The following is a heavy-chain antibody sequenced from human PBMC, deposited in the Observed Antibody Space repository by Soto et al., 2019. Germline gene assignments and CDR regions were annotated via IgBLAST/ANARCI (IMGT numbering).Heavy chain of an antibody. J-gene: IGHJ4*02. D-gene: IGHD2-2*01. CDR2: ISPTANYT. Sequence: ASVKVSCKASGYTFTSYGISWVRQAPEQGLEWMGLISPTANYTRYAQTFQGRFTITRDTSTSTVYMDLSSLTSEDTAVYYCARADSDQYFDYWGQGTRVTVSS. CDR3: ARADSDQYFDY. V-gene: IGHV1-46*01. CDR1: GYTFTSYG.